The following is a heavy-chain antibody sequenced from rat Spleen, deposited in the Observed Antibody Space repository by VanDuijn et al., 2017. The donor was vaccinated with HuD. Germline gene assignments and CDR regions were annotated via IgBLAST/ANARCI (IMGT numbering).Heavy chain of an antibody. Sequence: EVQLQESGPGLVKPSQSLSLTCSVTGYSITSNYWGWIRKFPGNKMEWMGYINYSGSTPYNPSLKSRISITRDSSKNQFFLHLNSVTTEDTATYYCAREGATVDYWGQGVMVTVSS. CDR2: INYSGST. V-gene: IGHV3-1*01. D-gene: IGHD1-8*01. CDR1: GYSITSNY. J-gene: IGHJ2*01. CDR3: AREGATVDY.